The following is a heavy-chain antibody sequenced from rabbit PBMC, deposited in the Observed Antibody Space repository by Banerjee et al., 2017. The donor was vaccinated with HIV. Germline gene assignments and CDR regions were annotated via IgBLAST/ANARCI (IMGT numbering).Heavy chain of an antibody. CDR2: IYTGDGSA. J-gene: IGHJ4*01. D-gene: IGHD2-1*01. Sequence: QEQLEESGGDLVKPEGSLTLTCTATGFSFSSNYWICWVRQAPGKGLEWIGCIYTGDGSAYYASWAKGRFTFSKASSTTVTLQMTSLTAADTATYFCARDLDYDDDGNYDLWGPGTLVTVS. CDR3: ARDLDYDDDGNYDL. V-gene: IGHV1S45*01. CDR1: GFSFSSNYW.